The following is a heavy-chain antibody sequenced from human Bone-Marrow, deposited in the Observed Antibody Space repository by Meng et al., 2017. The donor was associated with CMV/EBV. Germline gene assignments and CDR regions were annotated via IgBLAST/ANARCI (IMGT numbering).Heavy chain of an antibody. J-gene: IGHJ6*02. V-gene: IGHV3-20*04. CDR2: INWNGGST. D-gene: IGHD3-3*01. Sequence: GESLKISCAASGFTFDDYGMSWVRQAPGKGLEWVSGINWNGGSTGYADSVKGRFTISRDNAKNSLYLQMNSLRAEDTALYYCARVRDDFWSGWGEGDYGMDVWGQGTTVTVSS. CDR1: GFTFDDYG. CDR3: ARVRDDFWSGWGEGDYGMDV.